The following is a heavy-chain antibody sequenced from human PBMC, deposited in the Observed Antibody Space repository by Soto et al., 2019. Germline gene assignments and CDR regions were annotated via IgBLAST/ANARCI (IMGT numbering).Heavy chain of an antibody. V-gene: IGHV1-3*01. J-gene: IGHJ6*02. CDR2: INAGNGNT. CDR3: ARGLIWSSYYVYYYGMDV. Sequence: ASVKVSCKASGYTFTSYAMHWVRQAPGQRLGWMGWINAGNGNTKYSQKFQCRVTITRDTSASTAYMELSSLRSEDTAVYYCARGLIWSSYYVYYYGMDVWGQGTTVTVS. D-gene: IGHD3-3*01. CDR1: GYTFTSYA.